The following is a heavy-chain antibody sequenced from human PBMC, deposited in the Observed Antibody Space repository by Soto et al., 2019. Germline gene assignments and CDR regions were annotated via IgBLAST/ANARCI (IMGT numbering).Heavy chain of an antibody. CDR1: GDSISNGGYY. CDR3: ARGRDQQERRRWFDP. J-gene: IGHJ5*02. CDR2: IYYSGST. V-gene: IGHV4-31*02. D-gene: IGHD1-1*01. Sequence: SETLSLTCTVSGDSISNGGYYWSWIRQHPGKGLEWIGYIYYSGSTYHNPSLKSRVTMSVDTSKNQFPLKLSSVIVADTAMYYCARGRDQQERRRWFDPWGQGSLVTVSS.